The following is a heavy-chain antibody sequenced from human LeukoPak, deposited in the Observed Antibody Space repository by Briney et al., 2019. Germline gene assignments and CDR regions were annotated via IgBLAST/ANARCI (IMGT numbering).Heavy chain of an antibody. V-gene: IGHV3-30-3*01. Sequence: PGRSLRLSCAASGFTFSSYAMHWVRQAPGKGLEWVAVISYDGSNKYYADSVKGRFTISRDNSKNTLYLQMNSLRAEDTAVYYCARAGTRLSRTAAPFDYWGQGTLVTVSS. CDR1: GFTFSSYA. D-gene: IGHD1/OR15-1a*01. J-gene: IGHJ4*02. CDR3: ARAGTRLSRTAAPFDY. CDR2: ISYDGSNK.